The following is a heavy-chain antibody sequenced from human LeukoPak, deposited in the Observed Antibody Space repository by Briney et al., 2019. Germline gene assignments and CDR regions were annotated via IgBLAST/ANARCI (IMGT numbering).Heavy chain of an antibody. J-gene: IGHJ4*02. V-gene: IGHV1-2*02. CDR2: INPNSGGT. CDR3: ARDSLSGAAAGGFDY. D-gene: IGHD6-13*01. CDR1: GYTFTGYY. Sequence: GASGKVSCKASGYTFTGYYMHWVRQAPGQGLEWMGWINPNSGGTNYAQKFQGRVTMTRDTSISTAYMELSRLRSDDTAVYYCARDSLSGAAAGGFDYWGQGTLVTVSS.